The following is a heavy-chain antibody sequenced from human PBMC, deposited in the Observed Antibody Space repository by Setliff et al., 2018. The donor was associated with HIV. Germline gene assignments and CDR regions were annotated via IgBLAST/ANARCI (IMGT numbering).Heavy chain of an antibody. Sequence: PGGSLRLSCAASGFTFRNYGMHWVRQAPGKGLEWVAVISYDGGNKNYANSVKGRFTISRDNSKKTLFMQMNSLKTEDTAVYFCNRDRPSYYDNSGYYLPSKYYYYQNTDVWGKGTTVTVSS. CDR2: ISYDGGNK. CDR1: GFTFRNYG. D-gene: IGHD3-22*01. J-gene: IGHJ6*03. CDR3: NRDRPSYYDNSGYYLPSKYYYYQNTDV. V-gene: IGHV3-30*12.